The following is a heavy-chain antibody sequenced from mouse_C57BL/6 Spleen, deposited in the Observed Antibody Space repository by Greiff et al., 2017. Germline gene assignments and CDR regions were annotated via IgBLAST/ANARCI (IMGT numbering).Heavy chain of an antibody. V-gene: IGHV1-53*01. J-gene: IGHJ4*01. CDR3: ARAYYSNYGDAMDY. D-gene: IGHD2-5*01. Sequence: QVHVKQSGTELVKPGASVKLSCKASGYTFTSYWMHWVKQRPGQGLEWIGNINPSNGGTNYNEKFKSKATLTVDKSSSTAYMQLSSLTSEDSAVYYCARAYYSNYGDAMDYWGQGTSVTVSS. CDR2: INPSNGGT. CDR1: GYTFTSYW.